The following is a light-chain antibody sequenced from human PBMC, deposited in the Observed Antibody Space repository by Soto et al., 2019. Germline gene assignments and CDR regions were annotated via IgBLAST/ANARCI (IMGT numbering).Light chain of an antibody. CDR2: DAS. J-gene: IGKJ4*01. CDR3: QQYNRYSLT. Sequence: DIQMTQSPSTLSASVGDRVTITCRASQSISSWLAWYQKKPGKAPILLIYDASSLESGVPSRYSGSRSDTEFTLTINNLQPDDFATYHCQQYNRYSLTFGGGTKVEIK. CDR1: QSISSW. V-gene: IGKV1-5*01.